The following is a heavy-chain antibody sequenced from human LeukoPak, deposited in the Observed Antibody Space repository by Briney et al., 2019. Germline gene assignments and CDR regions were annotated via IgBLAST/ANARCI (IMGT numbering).Heavy chain of an antibody. J-gene: IGHJ6*03. D-gene: IGHD2-2*02. CDR3: ARASQNLNCSSTSCYMDYYYYYYMDV. CDR1: GGSISSYY. V-gene: IGHV4-4*07. CDR2: IYTSGST. Sequence: SETLSLTCTVSGGSISSYYWSWIRQPAGKGLEWIGRIYTSGSTNYNPSLKSRVTMSVDTSKNQFSLKLSSVTAADTAVYYCARASQNLNCSSTSCYMDYYYYYYMDVWGKGTTVTVSS.